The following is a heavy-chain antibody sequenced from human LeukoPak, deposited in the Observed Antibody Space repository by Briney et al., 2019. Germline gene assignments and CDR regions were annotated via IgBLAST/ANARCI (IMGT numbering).Heavy chain of an antibody. CDR3: TTRGTTVTTNYFDY. D-gene: IGHD4-17*01. CDR2: IKSKTDGGTT. CDR1: GFTFSNAW. V-gene: IGHV3-15*01. J-gene: IGHJ4*02. Sequence: PGGSLRLSCAASGFTFSNAWMSWVRQAPGKGLEWVGRIKSKTDGGTTDYAAPVKGRFIISRDDSKKTLYLQMNSLKTEDTAVYYCTTRGTTVTTNYFDYWGQGTLVTVSS.